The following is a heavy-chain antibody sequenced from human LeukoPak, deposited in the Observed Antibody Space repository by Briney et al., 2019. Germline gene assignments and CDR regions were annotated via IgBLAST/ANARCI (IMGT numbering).Heavy chain of an antibody. D-gene: IGHD5-18*01. J-gene: IGHJ6*03. V-gene: IGHV3-74*01. Sequence: PGGSLRLSCVASGFTFSSYWMHWVRQDPRKGLVWVARINGDGRNINYADSVRGRFTISRDNAKNSLYLQMNSLRAEDTAVYYCARAHRDGYSYGYGPPYYYYYMDVWGKGTTVTVSS. CDR2: INGDGRNI. CDR3: ARAHRDGYSYGYGPPYYYYYMDV. CDR1: GFTFSSYW.